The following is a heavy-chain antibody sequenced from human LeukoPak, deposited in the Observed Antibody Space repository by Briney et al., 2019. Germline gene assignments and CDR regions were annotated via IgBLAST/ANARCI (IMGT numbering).Heavy chain of an antibody. Sequence: SVKVSCKASGGTFSSYAISWVRQAPGQGLEWMGGIIPIFGTANYAQKFQGRVTITADESTSTAYMELSSLRSEDTAVYYCATTSYDILTGYYNLNFDYWGQGTLVSVSS. V-gene: IGHV1-69*13. CDR1: GGTFSSYA. D-gene: IGHD3-9*01. J-gene: IGHJ4*02. CDR3: ATTSYDILTGYYNLNFDY. CDR2: IIPIFGTA.